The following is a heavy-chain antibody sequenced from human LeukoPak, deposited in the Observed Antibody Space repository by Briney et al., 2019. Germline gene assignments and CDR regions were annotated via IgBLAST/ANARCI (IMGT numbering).Heavy chain of an antibody. CDR1: GFTFSRYS. D-gene: IGHD1-26*01. Sequence: GGSLRLSCAASGFTFSRYSMNWVRQAPGKGLEWVSSISTSSSYIYYADSVKGRFAIYRDNAKNSLYLQMNSLRADDTAVYYCARVSRGKWELLGAHDYWGQGTLVTVSS. CDR2: ISTSSSYI. J-gene: IGHJ4*02. V-gene: IGHV3-21*01. CDR3: ARVSRGKWELLGAHDY.